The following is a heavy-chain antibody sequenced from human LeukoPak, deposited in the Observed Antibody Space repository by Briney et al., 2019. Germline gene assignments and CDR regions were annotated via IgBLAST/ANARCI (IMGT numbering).Heavy chain of an antibody. CDR3: ARDAFASSWPDYYYGMDV. CDR2: ISTGSSDI. J-gene: IGHJ6*02. D-gene: IGHD6-13*01. CDR1: GFTLSTYS. V-gene: IGHV3-21*01. Sequence: GGSLRLSCAASGFTLSTYSMNWVRQAPGKGLEWVSSISTGSSDIYYADSVKGRFTISRDNAKNSLYLQMNSLRVEDTAVYYCARDAFASSWPDYYYGMDVWGQGTTVTVSS.